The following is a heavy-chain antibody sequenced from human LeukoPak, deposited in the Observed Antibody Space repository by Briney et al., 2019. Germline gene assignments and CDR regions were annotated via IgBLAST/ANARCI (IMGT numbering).Heavy chain of an antibody. J-gene: IGHJ4*02. V-gene: IGHV3-23*01. Sequence: GASLRLSCAASGFTFSNYAMSWVRQAPGKGLEWVSTVSGRDTSTYYTDSVKGRFTISRDNSKNTLYLQMNSLSAEDTAIYYCAKWGDYDVLTGYYDSDYWGQGTLVTVSS. D-gene: IGHD3-9*01. CDR2: VSGRDTST. CDR1: GFTFSNYA. CDR3: AKWGDYDVLTGYYDSDY.